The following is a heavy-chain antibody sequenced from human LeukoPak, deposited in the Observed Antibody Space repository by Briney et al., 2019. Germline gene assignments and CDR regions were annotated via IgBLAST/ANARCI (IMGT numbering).Heavy chain of an antibody. J-gene: IGHJ4*02. V-gene: IGHV1-8*01. CDR2: MNPNSGKT. CDR1: GYTFTSYD. D-gene: IGHD3-10*01. CDR3: ARVVITMVRGVIIKWFDY. Sequence: ASVKVSCKASGYTFTSYDINWVRQATGQGLEWMGWMNPNSGKTGYAQKFQGRVTMTRNTSISTAYMELSSLRSEDTAVYCCARVVITMVRGVIIKWFDYGGQRTLVTVSS.